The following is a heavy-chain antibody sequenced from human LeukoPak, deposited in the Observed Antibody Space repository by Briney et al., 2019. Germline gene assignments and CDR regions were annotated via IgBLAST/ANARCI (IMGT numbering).Heavy chain of an antibody. V-gene: IGHV4-39*01. CDR3: ARSGEYCSSTSCYYMDV. CDR2: IYYSGST. J-gene: IGHJ6*03. Sequence: SETLSLTCTVSGGSISSSSYYWGWIRQPPGKGLEWIGSIYYSGSTYYNPSLKSRVTISVDTSKNQYSLKLSSVTAADTAVYYCARSGEYCSSTSCYYMDVWGKGTTVTVSS. CDR1: GGSISSSSYY. D-gene: IGHD2-2*01.